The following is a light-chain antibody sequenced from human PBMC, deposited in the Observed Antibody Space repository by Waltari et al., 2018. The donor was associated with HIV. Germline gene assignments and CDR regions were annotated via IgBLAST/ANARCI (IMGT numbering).Light chain of an antibody. CDR1: SLRSYY. V-gene: IGLV3-19*01. Sequence: SSELTQDPAVSVALGQTARITCQGDSLRSYYASWYQQKPGQAPVLVIYGKNNRPSGIPDRFSGSSSGNTASLTITGAQAEDEADYYCNSRDSSGNHNVVFGGGTKLTVL. CDR3: NSRDSSGNHNVV. CDR2: GKN. J-gene: IGLJ2*01.